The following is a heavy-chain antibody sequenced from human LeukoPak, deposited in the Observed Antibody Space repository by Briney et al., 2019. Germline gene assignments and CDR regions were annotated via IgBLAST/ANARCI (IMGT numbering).Heavy chain of an antibody. Sequence: GRSLRLSCAASGFSFEAYGMYWVRQAPGKGLEWVSGITWNSDDMAYAGSVKGRFTISRDNAKNCLYLQMNSLKVEDTALYYCTRVTSWRTGFDYWGQGTLVTVSS. CDR2: ITWNSDDM. V-gene: IGHV3-9*01. D-gene: IGHD1-1*01. CDR1: GFSFEAYG. CDR3: TRVTSWRTGFDY. J-gene: IGHJ4*02.